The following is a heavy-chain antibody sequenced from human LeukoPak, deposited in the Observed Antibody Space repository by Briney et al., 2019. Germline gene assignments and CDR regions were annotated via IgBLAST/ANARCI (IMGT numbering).Heavy chain of an antibody. CDR3: ARGSGDFDS. Sequence: GGSLRLSCTASRFIFNDYYMSWIRQAPGKGLEWLSYISSTSIYTNYADSVKGRFTISRDDANNSLLLQMNSLRAEDTAVYYCARGSGDFDSWGQGTLVTVSS. V-gene: IGHV3-11*06. D-gene: IGHD2-15*01. J-gene: IGHJ4*02. CDR1: RFIFNDYY. CDR2: ISSTSIYT.